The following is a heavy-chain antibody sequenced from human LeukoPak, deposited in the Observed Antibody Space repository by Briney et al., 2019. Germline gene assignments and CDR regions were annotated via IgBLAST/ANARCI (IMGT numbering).Heavy chain of an antibody. CDR2: IIPIFGTA. Sequence: GASVKVSCKASGGTFSSYAITWVRQAPGQGLEWMGRIIPIFGTANYAQKFQGRVTITTDESTSTAYMELSTLRSDDTAVYYCARERPPGDSSNWFLEGYFDIWGQGTLATVSS. V-gene: IGHV1-69*05. CDR3: ARERPPGDSSNWFLEGYFDI. J-gene: IGHJ4*02. D-gene: IGHD6-13*01. CDR1: GGTFSSYA.